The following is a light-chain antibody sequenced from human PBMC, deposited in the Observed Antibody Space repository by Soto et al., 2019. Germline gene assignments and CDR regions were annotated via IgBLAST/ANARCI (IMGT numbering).Light chain of an antibody. V-gene: IGKV3-11*01. J-gene: IGKJ1*01. CDR1: QSVSSY. Sequence: EIVLTQSPATLSLSPGERATLSCRASQSVSSYLAWYQQKPGQAPRLLIYDASNRATGIPARFSGSGSGTDFTITISSLGPEDFAVYYCQQRSNWPPVFGQGTKVDIK. CDR3: QQRSNWPPV. CDR2: DAS.